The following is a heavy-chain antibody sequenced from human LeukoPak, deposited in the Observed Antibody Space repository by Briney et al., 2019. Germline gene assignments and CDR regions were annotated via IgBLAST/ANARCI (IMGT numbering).Heavy chain of an antibody. CDR3: ARLSKDTVVLPAAMAHYFDY. Sequence: PSETLSLTCTVSGGSFSGYTWSWIRQPPGKGLQFIGYIHNTGSTNYNPSLESRVTLSVNTSKNQFSLKLRSVTAADTAVYYCARLSKDTVVLPAAMAHYFDYWGQGTLVTVSS. J-gene: IGHJ4*02. CDR2: IHNTGST. V-gene: IGHV4-59*08. CDR1: GGSFSGYT. D-gene: IGHD2-2*01.